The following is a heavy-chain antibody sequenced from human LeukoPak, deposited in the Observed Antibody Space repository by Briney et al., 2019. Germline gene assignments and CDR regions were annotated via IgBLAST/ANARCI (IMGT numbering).Heavy chain of an antibody. CDR1: GGSISSYY. CDR3: ARDGTSGSYSDWFDP. Sequence: SETLSLTCTVSGGSISSYYWSWIRQPAGKGLEWIGRIYTSGSTNYNPSLKSRVTMSVDTSKNQFSLKLSSVTAADTAVYYCARDGTSGSYSDWFDPWGQGTPVTVSS. D-gene: IGHD1-26*01. J-gene: IGHJ5*02. CDR2: IYTSGST. V-gene: IGHV4-4*07.